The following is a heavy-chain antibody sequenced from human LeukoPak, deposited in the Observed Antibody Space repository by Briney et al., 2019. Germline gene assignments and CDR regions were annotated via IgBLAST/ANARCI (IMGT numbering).Heavy chain of an antibody. Sequence: GGSLRLSCAASGFTFSTYWMNWVRQAPGKGLVWVSRVNNDGSSTSYADSVKGRFTISRDNTKNTLYLQMNSLRAEDTAVYYCARDLNDLLQNYRSTWYPADYWGQGTLVTVSS. CDR2: VNNDGSST. J-gene: IGHJ4*02. CDR3: ARDLNDLLQNYRSTWYPADY. V-gene: IGHV3-74*01. D-gene: IGHD6-13*01. CDR1: GFTFSTYW.